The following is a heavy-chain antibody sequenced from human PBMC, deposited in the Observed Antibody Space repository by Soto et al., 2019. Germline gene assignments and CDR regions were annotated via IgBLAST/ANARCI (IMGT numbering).Heavy chain of an antibody. V-gene: IGHV6-1*01. CDR2: TYYKSKWYY. D-gene: IGHD2-2*02. CDR3: ARTLGCSSTSCYSYYYYMDV. Sequence: SQTLSLTCDISGDSVSSNSAGWNWIRQTPSRGLEWLGRTYYKSKWYYTYAASVKSRITVSPDTSKNQFSLKLSSVTAADTAVDYCARTLGCSSTSCYSYYYYMDVWGKGTTVTVSS. CDR1: GDSVSSNSAG. J-gene: IGHJ6*03.